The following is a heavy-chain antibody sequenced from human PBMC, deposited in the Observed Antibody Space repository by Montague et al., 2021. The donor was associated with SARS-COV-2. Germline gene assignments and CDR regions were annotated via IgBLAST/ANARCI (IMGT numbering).Heavy chain of an antibody. CDR2: IYCSAST. J-gene: IGHJ6*02. D-gene: IGHD6-13*01. CDR3: ARLGRQQMGRLSGMDV. CDR1: GGSISSSSYY. Sequence: SETLSLTCTVSGGSISSSSYYWGWIRQPPGKGLEWIGSIYCSASTYYNPSLKGRITISVDTSKNQFSLKLSSVTAADTAVYYCARLGRQQMGRLSGMDVWGQGTMVTVSS. V-gene: IGHV4-39*07.